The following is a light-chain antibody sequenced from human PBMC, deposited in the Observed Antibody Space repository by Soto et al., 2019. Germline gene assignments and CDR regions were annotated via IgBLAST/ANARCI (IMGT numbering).Light chain of an antibody. Sequence: DIQMTQYTSSLSASVGDRVTITCQASQNINNYLNWYQQKPGRAPKLLIYDASNLEAGVPSRFRGSGSGTDFTFTISRLQPEDIATYYCQQYENLPTFGQRTRLEV. CDR3: QQYENLPT. CDR2: DAS. V-gene: IGKV1-33*01. CDR1: QNINNY. J-gene: IGKJ5*01.